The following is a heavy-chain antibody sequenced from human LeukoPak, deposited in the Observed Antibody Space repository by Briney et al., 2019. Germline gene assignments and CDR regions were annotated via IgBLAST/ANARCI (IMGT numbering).Heavy chain of an antibody. Sequence: PGGSLRLSCAASGFTFSNAWMTWVRQAPGKGLEWVAVISYDGSNKYYAGSVKGRFTISRDNSKSTLYLQMNSLRAEDTAVYYCARVRPGSNYVDFDYWGQGTLVTVSS. J-gene: IGHJ4*02. CDR2: ISYDGSNK. D-gene: IGHD4-11*01. CDR3: ARVRPGSNYVDFDY. CDR1: GFTFSNAW. V-gene: IGHV3-30*03.